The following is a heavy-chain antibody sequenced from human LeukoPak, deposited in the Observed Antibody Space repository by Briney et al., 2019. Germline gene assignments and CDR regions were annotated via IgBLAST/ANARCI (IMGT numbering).Heavy chain of an antibody. CDR3: AREQGVWSSSWYGWFDP. CDR2: INHSGST. D-gene: IGHD6-13*01. V-gene: IGHV4-34*01. Sequence: PSETLSLTCAVYGGSFSGYYWSWIRQPPGKGLEWIGEINHSGSTNYNPSLKSRVTISVDTSKNQFSLKLSSVTAADTAVYYCAREQGVWSSSWYGWFDPWGQGTLVTVSS. J-gene: IGHJ5*02. CDR1: GGSFSGYY.